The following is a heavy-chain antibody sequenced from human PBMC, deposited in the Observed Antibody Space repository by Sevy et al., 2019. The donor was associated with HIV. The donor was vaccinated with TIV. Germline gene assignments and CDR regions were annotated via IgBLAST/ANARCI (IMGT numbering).Heavy chain of an antibody. CDR1: GYTFTGYY. J-gene: IGHJ4*02. Sequence: ASVNVSCKASGYTFTGYYMHWVRQAPGQGLEWMGWINPDSGGPNYAPKFQGRVTLTRDTAISTAYMELSRLKSDATAVYYCVRDDRDGYFDYWGQGTLVTVSS. CDR2: INPDSGGP. CDR3: VRDDRDGYFDY. V-gene: IGHV1-2*02.